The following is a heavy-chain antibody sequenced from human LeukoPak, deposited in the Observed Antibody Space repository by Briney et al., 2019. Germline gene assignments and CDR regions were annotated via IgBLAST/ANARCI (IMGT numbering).Heavy chain of an antibody. CDR3: ASLKRSYGDYHNWFDP. CDR2: ISAYNGNT. J-gene: IGHJ5*02. D-gene: IGHD4-17*01. CDR1: GYTFTSYG. V-gene: IGHV1-18*01. Sequence: VASVKVSCKASGYTFTSYGISWVRQAPGQGLEWMGWISAYNGNTNYAQKLQGRVTMTTDTSTSTAYMELRSLRSDDTAVYYCASLKRSYGDYHNWFDPWGQGTLVTVSS.